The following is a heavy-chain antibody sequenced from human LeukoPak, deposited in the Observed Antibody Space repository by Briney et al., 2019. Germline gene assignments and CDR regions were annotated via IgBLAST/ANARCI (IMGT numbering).Heavy chain of an antibody. D-gene: IGHD5-12*01. Sequence: GGSLRLSCAASGFTFSSYWMSWVRQAPGKGLEWVANIKQDGSEKYYVDSVKGRFTISRDNAKNSLYLQMNSLRAEDTAVYYCAREGWIVATIRPRPFDYWGQGTLVTVSS. V-gene: IGHV3-7*01. CDR3: AREGWIVATIRPRPFDY. CDR1: GFTFSSYW. J-gene: IGHJ4*02. CDR2: IKQDGSEK.